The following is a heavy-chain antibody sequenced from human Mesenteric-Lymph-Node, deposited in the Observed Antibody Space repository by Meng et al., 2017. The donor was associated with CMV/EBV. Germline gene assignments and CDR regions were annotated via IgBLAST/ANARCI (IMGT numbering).Heavy chain of an antibody. CDR2: IFYTGST. Sequence: SGGSVSSGDHSWSWVRQPPGRGLELLGYIFYTGSTYYNPSLKGRVTMSMDRSKNQFSLKLTSVTAADTAVYYCANDYGSGSYRVDYWGQGTLVTVSS. CDR1: GGSVSSGDHS. CDR3: ANDYGSGSYRVDY. J-gene: IGHJ4*02. V-gene: IGHV4-30-2*01. D-gene: IGHD3-10*01.